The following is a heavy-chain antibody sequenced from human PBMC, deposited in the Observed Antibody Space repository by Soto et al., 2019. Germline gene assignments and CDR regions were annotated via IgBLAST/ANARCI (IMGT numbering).Heavy chain of an antibody. CDR3: TTDCSGGSCYPGAYYYYYGMDV. CDR2: IKSKSDGGTA. D-gene: IGHD2-15*01. J-gene: IGHJ6*02. Sequence: EVQLAESGGGLVKPGGSLRLSCAASGFTFSNAWMNWVRQTPGKGLEWVGRIKSKSDGGTADYAAPVKGRFTISRDDSKTTVYLQMNSLKTEDTAVYYCTTDCSGGSCYPGAYYYYYGMDVWGQGTTVTVSS. V-gene: IGHV3-15*01. CDR1: GFTFSNAW.